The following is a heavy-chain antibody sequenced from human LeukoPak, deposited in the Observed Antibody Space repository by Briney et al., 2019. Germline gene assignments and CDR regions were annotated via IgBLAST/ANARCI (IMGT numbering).Heavy chain of an antibody. CDR3: VRDFRSADY. Sequence: PGGSLRLSCAASGNYWMHWVRQAPGKGLVWVSHINSDGSWTSYADSVKARFIISRDNARNTVYLQMNSLRVEDTAVYYCVRDFRSADYWGQGTLVTVSS. CDR1: GNYW. CDR2: INSDGSWT. V-gene: IGHV3-74*01. J-gene: IGHJ4*02.